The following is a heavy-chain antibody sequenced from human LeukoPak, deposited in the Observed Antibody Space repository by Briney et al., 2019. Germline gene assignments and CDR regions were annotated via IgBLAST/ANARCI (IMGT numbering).Heavy chain of an antibody. D-gene: IGHD3-3*01. CDR3: ARRPISGVVMPIDY. CDR1: GGSVSSGSYY. Sequence: SETLSLTCTVSGGSVSSGSYYWRWIRQPPGKGLEWIGYIYYSGSTNYNPSLKSRVTISVDTSKNQFSLKLSSVTAADTAVYYCARRPISGVVMPIDYWGQGTLVTVSS. J-gene: IGHJ4*02. V-gene: IGHV4-61*01. CDR2: IYYSGST.